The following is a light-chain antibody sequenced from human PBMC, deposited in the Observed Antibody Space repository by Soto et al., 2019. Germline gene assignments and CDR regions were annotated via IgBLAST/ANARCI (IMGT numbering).Light chain of an antibody. CDR1: SSDVGGYNY. J-gene: IGLJ3*02. Sequence: QSALTQPPSASGSPGQSVTISCTGTSSDVGGYNYVSWYQQHPGKAPKLMIYEVSNRPSGVSNRFSGSKSGNTASLTISGLQAEDEADYHCSSFSSRSTRVFGGGTKLTVL. V-gene: IGLV2-14*01. CDR3: SSFSSRSTRV. CDR2: EVS.